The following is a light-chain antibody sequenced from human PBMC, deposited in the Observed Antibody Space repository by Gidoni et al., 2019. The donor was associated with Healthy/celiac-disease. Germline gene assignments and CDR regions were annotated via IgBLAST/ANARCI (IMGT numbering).Light chain of an antibody. J-gene: IGLJ3*02. CDR2: DNN. V-gene: IGLV1-51*01. CDR3: GTWDSSLSAWV. Sequence: QSVLTQPPSVSAAPGQKVTISCSGSSSNLGNNYVSWYQQLPGTAPKLLIYDNNKRPSGIPDRFSGSKSGTSATLGITGLQTGDEADYCCGTWDSSLSAWVFGGGTKLTVL. CDR1: SSNLGNNY.